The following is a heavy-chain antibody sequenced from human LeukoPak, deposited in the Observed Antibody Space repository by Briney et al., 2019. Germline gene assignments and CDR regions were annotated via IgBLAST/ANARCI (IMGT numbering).Heavy chain of an antibody. D-gene: IGHD6-19*01. CDR1: GYTFTNYY. Sequence: ASVKVSCKASGYTFTNYYIHWMRQAPGQGLEWMGIINPSGGSNSNAQNFQGRVTMTRDTSTSTVYMEMSSLRYEDTAVYYCARVRDSSNSWFDPWGQGTLVTVSS. J-gene: IGHJ5*02. CDR3: ARVRDSSNSWFDP. V-gene: IGHV1-46*01. CDR2: INPSGGSN.